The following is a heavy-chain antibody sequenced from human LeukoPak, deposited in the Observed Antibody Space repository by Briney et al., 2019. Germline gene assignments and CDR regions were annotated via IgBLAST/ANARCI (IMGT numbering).Heavy chain of an antibody. CDR1: GFTFGDYA. J-gene: IGHJ3*01. V-gene: IGHV3-49*04. CDR3: TRGGTRPFDL. CDR2: IRSKDLGGKK. Sequence: GGSLRLSCTGSGFTFGDYAMSWVRQAPGKGREGVGVIRSKDLGGKKQYAASVKGRFTISRDDAKSIAYLQMDSLKTEDTAVYFCTRGGTRPFDLWGQGKMVTVSS.